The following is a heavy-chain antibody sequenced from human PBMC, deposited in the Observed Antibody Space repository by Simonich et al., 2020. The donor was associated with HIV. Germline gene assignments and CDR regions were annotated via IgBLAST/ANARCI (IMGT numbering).Heavy chain of an antibody. CDR2: SRGSGGST. Sequence: EVHLLESGGDLVQSGGSLRLSCAASGFTFYNYAMSWVRQAPGKGLEWVSGSRGSGGSTYYAGSVKGRFTISRDNSKNTLYVQMNSLRVEDTAVYYCASTARGEGYSSNSYPDYWGQGTLVTVSS. V-gene: IGHV3-23*01. CDR3: ASTARGEGYSSNSYPDY. J-gene: IGHJ4*02. CDR1: GFTFYNYA. D-gene: IGHD6-13*01.